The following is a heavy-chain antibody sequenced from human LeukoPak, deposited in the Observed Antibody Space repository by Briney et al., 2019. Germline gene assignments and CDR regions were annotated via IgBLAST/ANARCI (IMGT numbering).Heavy chain of an antibody. CDR1: GDSIGSKSYY. Sequence: SETLSLTCTVSGDSIGSKSYYWGWIRQPPGKGLEWIGSIYHSGRTYYSPSLKSRVTISVDTTMNQMSLELTSVTAADTAIYYCARHTFHGQAVIVVVPTPDWYFDVWGRGTLVAASS. V-gene: IGHV4-39*01. CDR2: IYHSGRT. D-gene: IGHD3-22*01. J-gene: IGHJ2*01. CDR3: ARHTFHGQAVIVVVPTPDWYFDV.